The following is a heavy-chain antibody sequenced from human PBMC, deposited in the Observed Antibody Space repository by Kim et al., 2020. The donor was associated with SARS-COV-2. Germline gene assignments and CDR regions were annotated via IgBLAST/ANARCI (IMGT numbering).Heavy chain of an antibody. CDR2: INPSGGST. CDR1: GYTFTSYY. CDR3: ARDRGASSSWTPYYYYYGMDV. Sequence: ASVKVSCKASGYTFTSYYMHWVRQAPGQGLEWMGIINPSGGSTSYAQKFQGRVTMTRDTSTSTVYMELSSLRSEDTDVYYCARDRGASSSWTPYYYYYGMDVWGQGTTVTVSS. J-gene: IGHJ6*02. V-gene: IGHV1-46*01. D-gene: IGHD6-13*01.